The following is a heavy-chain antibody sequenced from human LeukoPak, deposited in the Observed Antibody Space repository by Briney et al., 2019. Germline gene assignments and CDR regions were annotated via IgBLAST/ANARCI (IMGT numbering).Heavy chain of an antibody. CDR2: ISGSGGST. CDR1: GFAFSSYA. Sequence: PGGSLRLSCAASGFAFSSYAMSWVRQAPGKRLEWVSAISGSGGSTYYADSVKGRFTISRDNSKNTLYLHMNSLRAADTALSYSVQDGSSAQIWGEGALVTASS. J-gene: IGHJ4*02. V-gene: IGHV3-23*01. D-gene: IGHD3-22*01. CDR3: VQDGSSAQI.